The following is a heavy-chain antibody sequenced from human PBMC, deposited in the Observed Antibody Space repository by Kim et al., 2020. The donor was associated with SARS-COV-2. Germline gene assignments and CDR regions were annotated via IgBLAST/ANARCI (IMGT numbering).Heavy chain of an antibody. CDR2: ISSSSSYT. Sequence: GGSLRLSCAASGFTFSDYYMSWIRQAPGKGLEWVSYISSSSSYTNYADSVKGRFTISRDNAKNSLYLQMNSLRAEDTAVYYCARSEQTTVTGYYFDYWGQGTLVTVSS. CDR3: ARSEQTTVTGYYFDY. V-gene: IGHV3-11*06. CDR1: GFTFSDYY. J-gene: IGHJ4*02. D-gene: IGHD4-17*01.